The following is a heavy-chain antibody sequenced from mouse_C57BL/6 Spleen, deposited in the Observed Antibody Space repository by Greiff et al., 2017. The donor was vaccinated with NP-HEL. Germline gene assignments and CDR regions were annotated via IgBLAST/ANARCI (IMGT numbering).Heavy chain of an antibody. V-gene: IGHV5-17*01. J-gene: IGHJ1*03. CDR3: ARLGRDYWYFDV. CDR1: GFTFSDYG. CDR2: ISSGSSTI. D-gene: IGHD1-1*01. Sequence: VQLKESGGGLVKPGGSLKLSCAASGFTFSDYGMHWVRQAPEKGLEWVAYISSGSSTIYYADTVKGRFTISRDNAKNTLFLQMTSLRSEDTAMYYCARLGRDYWYFDVWGTGTTVTVSS.